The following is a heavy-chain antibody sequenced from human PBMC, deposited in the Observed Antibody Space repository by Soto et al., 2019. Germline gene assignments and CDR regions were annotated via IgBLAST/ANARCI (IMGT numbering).Heavy chain of an antibody. CDR2: INHSGST. D-gene: IGHD3-10*01. V-gene: IGHV4-34*01. Sequence: PSETLSLTCAVYGGSFSGYYWSWIRQPPGKGLEWIGEINHSGSTNYNPSLKSRVTISVDTSKNQFSLKLSSVTAADTAVYYCASPAGSGSSLTKAYGLDVWGKGTTVTVSS. J-gene: IGHJ6*04. CDR1: GGSFSGYY. CDR3: ASPAGSGSSLTKAYGLDV.